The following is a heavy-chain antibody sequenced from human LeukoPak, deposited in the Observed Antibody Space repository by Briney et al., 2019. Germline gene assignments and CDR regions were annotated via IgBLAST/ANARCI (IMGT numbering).Heavy chain of an antibody. CDR1: GGSISSYY. J-gene: IGHJ2*01. V-gene: IGHV4-59*01. D-gene: IGHD3-22*01. CDR2: IYYSGST. Sequence: SETLSLTCTVSGGSISSYYWSWIRQPPGKGLEWIGYIYYSGSTNYNPSLKSRVTISVDTSKNQFSLKLSSVTAADTAVYYCAREFLHAGDYYHDSRGWYFDLWGRGTLVTVSS. CDR3: AREFLHAGDYYHDSRGWYFDL.